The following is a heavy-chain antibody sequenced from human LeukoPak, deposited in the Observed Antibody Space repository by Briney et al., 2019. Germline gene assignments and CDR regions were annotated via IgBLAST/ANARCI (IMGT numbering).Heavy chain of an antibody. CDR1: GYTFTSYG. Sequence: GASVKVSCTASGYTFTSYGISWVRQAPGQGLEWMGWISAYNGNTNYAQKLQGRVTMTTDTSTSTAYMELRSLRSDDTAVYYCARASISLVVPAAKNWFDPWGQGTLVTVSS. D-gene: IGHD2-2*01. CDR3: ARASISLVVPAAKNWFDP. J-gene: IGHJ5*02. CDR2: ISAYNGNT. V-gene: IGHV1-18*04.